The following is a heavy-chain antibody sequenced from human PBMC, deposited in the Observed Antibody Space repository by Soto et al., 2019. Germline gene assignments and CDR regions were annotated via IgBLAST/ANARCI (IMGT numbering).Heavy chain of an antibody. D-gene: IGHD3-10*01. CDR1: GFTFSAYN. V-gene: IGHV3-21*01. CDR2: MSSSGTYI. CDR3: ARQLHFGDFSLGY. Sequence: SGGSLRLSCTASGFTFSAYNMYWVRQAPGKGLEWVSYMSSSGTYIYYADSVKGRFTVSRDNANNSLHLQMNSLRAEDAAVYYCARQLHFGDFSLGYWGQGTRVTVSS. J-gene: IGHJ4*02.